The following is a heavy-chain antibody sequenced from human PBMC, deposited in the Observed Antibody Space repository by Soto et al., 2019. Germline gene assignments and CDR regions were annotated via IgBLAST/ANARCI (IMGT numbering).Heavy chain of an antibody. Sequence: QTLSLTCAISGDSVSNNRATWSCIRQSPSGGLEWLGRTYYRSKWISDYAMSVKSRISINPDTSKNLISLHLNSVTPEDTAVYYCARDPPDFNSGFDFWGQGTPVTVSS. D-gene: IGHD1-26*01. CDR2: TYYRSKWIS. J-gene: IGHJ4*02. CDR3: ARDPPDFNSGFDF. V-gene: IGHV6-1*01. CDR1: GDSVSNNRAT.